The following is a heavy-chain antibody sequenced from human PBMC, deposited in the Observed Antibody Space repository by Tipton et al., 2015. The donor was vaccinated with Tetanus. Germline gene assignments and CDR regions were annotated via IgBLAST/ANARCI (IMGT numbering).Heavy chain of an antibody. Sequence: TLSLTCIVSGASARSTKYYWSWIRQPPGKGLEWIGYIYFNGTTKYNPSLESRVTISVDTSKKQFSLNLTSVTAADTAVYYCTRDAGDSGHWGQGTLVTVSS. CDR2: IYFNGTT. J-gene: IGHJ4*02. D-gene: IGHD2-21*02. CDR3: TRDAGDSGH. CDR1: GASARSTKYY. V-gene: IGHV4-61*01.